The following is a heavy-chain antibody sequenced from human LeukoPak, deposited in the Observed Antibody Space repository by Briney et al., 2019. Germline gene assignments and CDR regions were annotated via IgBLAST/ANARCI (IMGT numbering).Heavy chain of an antibody. Sequence: GGSLRLSCAASGFTFSSYAMNWVRQAPGKGLEWVSVISSSGGTTYYSDSVKGRFTISRDNAKNSLYLQMNSLRAEDTAVYYCARETYYYDSSGYSSVDYWGQGTLVTVSS. CDR3: ARETYYYDSSGYSSVDY. D-gene: IGHD3-22*01. CDR1: GFTFSSYA. V-gene: IGHV3-48*04. J-gene: IGHJ4*02. CDR2: ISSSGGTT.